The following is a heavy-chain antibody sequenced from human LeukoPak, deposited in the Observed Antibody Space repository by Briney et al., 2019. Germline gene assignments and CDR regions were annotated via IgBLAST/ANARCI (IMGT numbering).Heavy chain of an antibody. J-gene: IGHJ4*02. Sequence: GGSLRLPCAASGFTFSSYWMSWVRQAPGKGLEWVANIKQDGSEKYYVDSVKGRFTISRDNAKNSLYLQMNSLRAEDTAVYYCARSQLYSSSDYWGQGTLVTVSS. CDR1: GFTFSSYW. V-gene: IGHV3-7*05. CDR2: IKQDGSEK. CDR3: ARSQLYSSSDY. D-gene: IGHD6-13*01.